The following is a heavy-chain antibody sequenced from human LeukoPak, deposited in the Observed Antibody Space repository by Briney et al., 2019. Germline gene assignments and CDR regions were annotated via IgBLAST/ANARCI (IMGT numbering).Heavy chain of an antibody. V-gene: IGHV4-4*07. CDR2: MYASGST. CDR3: ARRVVEMAGTVRGGENWLDP. D-gene: IGHD2-21*01. J-gene: IGHJ5*02. CDR1: GGSISDYS. Sequence: ETLSLTCTVPGGSISDYSWNWIRQPAGKGLEWIGRMYASGSTNSNPSLQSRVTMSLAQPKNQFSLQLTSVTAADTAVYYRARRVVEMAGTVRGGENWLDPWGQGILVSASS.